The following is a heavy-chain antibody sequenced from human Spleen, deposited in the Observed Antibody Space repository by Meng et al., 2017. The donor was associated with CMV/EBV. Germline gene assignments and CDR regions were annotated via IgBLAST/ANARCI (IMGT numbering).Heavy chain of an antibody. D-gene: IGHD2-8*02. Sequence: ASVKVSCKSSGYPFTGYFIHWVRQAPGQGLEWMAWINTNTGGTNYAQKFQGRVTITRYTSISTAYMDLTRLRFDDTAVYFCARDRTGGWFDPWGQGTLVTVSS. V-gene: IGHV1-2*02. CDR1: GYPFTGYF. CDR3: ARDRTGGWFDP. J-gene: IGHJ5*02. CDR2: INTNTGGT.